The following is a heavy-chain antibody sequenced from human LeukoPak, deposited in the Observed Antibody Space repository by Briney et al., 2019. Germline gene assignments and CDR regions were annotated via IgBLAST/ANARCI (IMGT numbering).Heavy chain of an antibody. D-gene: IGHD6-19*01. V-gene: IGHV1-18*01. Sequence: ASVKVSCQASGYTFTSYGISWVRQAPGQGLEWMGWISAYNGNTNYAQKLQGRVTMTTDTSTSTAYVELRSLRSDDTAVYYCARETRSSGWYFDYWGQGTLVTVSS. CDR1: GYTFTSYG. J-gene: IGHJ4*02. CDR3: ARETRSSGWYFDY. CDR2: ISAYNGNT.